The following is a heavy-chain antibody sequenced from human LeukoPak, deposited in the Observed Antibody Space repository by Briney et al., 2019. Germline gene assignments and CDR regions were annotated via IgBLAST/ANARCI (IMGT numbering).Heavy chain of an antibody. CDR2: IYYSGST. J-gene: IGHJ4*02. V-gene: IGHV4-39*01. CDR1: GGSISSSRYY. Sequence: PSETLSLTCTVSGGSISSSRYYWGWIRQPPGKGLEWIGSIYYSGSTYYNPSLRSRVTISVDTSKNQFSLKLSSVTAADTAVYYCARRNYYDSSLDYWGQGTLVTVSS. CDR3: ARRNYYDSSLDY. D-gene: IGHD3-22*01.